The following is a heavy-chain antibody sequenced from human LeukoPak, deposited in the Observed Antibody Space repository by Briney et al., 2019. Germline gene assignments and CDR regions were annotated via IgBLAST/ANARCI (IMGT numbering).Heavy chain of an antibody. CDR1: GYTFTSYG. D-gene: IGHD3-3*01. Sequence: ASVKVSCKASGYTFTSYGIIWVRQAPGQGLEWMGWISAYNGNTNYAQKLQGRVTMTTDTSTSTAYMELRSLRSDDTAVYYCARAINPIYDFWSGYYFPADYWGQGTLVTVSS. CDR2: ISAYNGNT. CDR3: ARAINPIYDFWSGYYFPADY. V-gene: IGHV1-18*01. J-gene: IGHJ4*02.